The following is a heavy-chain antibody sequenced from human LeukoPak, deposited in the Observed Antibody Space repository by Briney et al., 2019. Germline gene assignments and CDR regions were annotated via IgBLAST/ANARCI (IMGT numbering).Heavy chain of an antibody. CDR1: GVSVISSSYY. CDR3: ASGSGPRFDH. V-gene: IGHV4-39*01. CDR2: ICCSGST. Sequence: SETLSLTCTVSGVSVISSSYYCGWIRQPPGKGLEWIGSICCSGSTYYNPSLKSRFTISVDTSKLQLFLKLPCVAAADAAVYYCASGSGPRFDHWGQGTPVPVSS. J-gene: IGHJ4*02. D-gene: IGHD3-10*01.